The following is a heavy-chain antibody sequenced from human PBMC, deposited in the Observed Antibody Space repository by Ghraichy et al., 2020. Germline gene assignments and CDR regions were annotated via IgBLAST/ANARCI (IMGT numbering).Heavy chain of an antibody. CDR3: AREFGSSTWYFFDS. Sequence: GGSLRLSCAASGFTFSNYWMSWVRQAPGKGLEWVANIKQDGSEKYYVDSVKGRFTISRDNAKNSLYLQMNSLRAEDSAVYFCAREFGSSTWYFFDSWGQGPLVTVSS. D-gene: IGHD6-13*01. J-gene: IGHJ4*02. CDR1: GFTFSNYW. V-gene: IGHV3-7*01. CDR2: IKQDGSEK.